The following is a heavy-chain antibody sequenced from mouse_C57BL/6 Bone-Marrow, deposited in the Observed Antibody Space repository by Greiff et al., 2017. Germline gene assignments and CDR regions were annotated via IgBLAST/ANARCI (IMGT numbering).Heavy chain of an antibody. D-gene: IGHD1-1*01. CDR2: IWRGGST. CDR3: AKTLLRSWAMDY. J-gene: IGHJ4*01. CDR1: GFSLTSYG. Sequence: VKVVESGPGLVQPSQSLSITCTVSGFSLTSYGVHWVRQSPGKGLEWLGVIWRGGSTDYNAAFMSRLSITKDNSKSQVFFKMNSLQADDTAIYYCAKTLLRSWAMDYWGQGTSVTVSS. V-gene: IGHV2-5*01.